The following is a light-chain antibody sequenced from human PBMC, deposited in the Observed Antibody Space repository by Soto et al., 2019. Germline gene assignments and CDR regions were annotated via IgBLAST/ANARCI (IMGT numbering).Light chain of an antibody. CDR2: EVN. CDR3: SSYAGSSNV. V-gene: IGLV2-8*01. Sequence: QSLLTQPPAASWSPGDSVSISCTGTSSDVGGYNYVSWYQQHPGKAPKLMIYEVNKRPSGVPDRFSGSKSGNTASLTVSGLQAEDEADYYCSSYAGSSNVFGTGTKVTV. CDR1: SSDVGGYNY. J-gene: IGLJ1*01.